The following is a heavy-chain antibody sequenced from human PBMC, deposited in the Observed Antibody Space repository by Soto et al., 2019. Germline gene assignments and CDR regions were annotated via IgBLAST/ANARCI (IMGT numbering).Heavy chain of an antibody. D-gene: IGHD3-3*01. V-gene: IGHV3-23*01. J-gene: IGHJ3*02. CDR3: ANELTIFGVVIGLDAFDI. CDR2: ISGSGGST. CDR1: GFTFSSYA. Sequence: GGSLRLSCAASGFTFSSYAMSWVRQAPGKGLEWVSAISGSGGSTYYADSVKGRFTISRDNSKNTLYLQMNSLRAEDTAVYYCANELTIFGVVIGLDAFDIWGQGTMVTVSS.